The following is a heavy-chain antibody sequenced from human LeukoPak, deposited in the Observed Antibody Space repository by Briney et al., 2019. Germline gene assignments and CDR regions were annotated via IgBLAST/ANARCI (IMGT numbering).Heavy chain of an antibody. V-gene: IGHV3-23*01. D-gene: IGHD1-26*01. CDR2: ISGSGGST. CDR1: GFTFSSYA. Sequence: GGSLRLSCAASGFTFSSYAMSWVRQAPGKGLEWVSAISGSGGSTYYADSVKGRFTISRDNSKNTLYLQMNSLRAEDTALYHCARGGFSGSYLDYWGQGTLVTVSS. CDR3: ARGGFSGSYLDY. J-gene: IGHJ4*02.